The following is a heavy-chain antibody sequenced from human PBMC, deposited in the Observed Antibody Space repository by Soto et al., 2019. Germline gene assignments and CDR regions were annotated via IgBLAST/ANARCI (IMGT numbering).Heavy chain of an antibody. V-gene: IGHV4-39*01. CDR2: ISYSGST. Sequence: SETLSLTCTISGGFISSTNYYWGWIRQSPGKGLEWVGSISYSGSTYYNPSLKSRVTISVDTSRTQFSLKLSSVTAADTAMYYCARRLPYSSNWEFDYWGQGTLVTVSS. J-gene: IGHJ4*02. CDR3: ARRLPYSSNWEFDY. D-gene: IGHD6-13*01. CDR1: GGFISSTNYY.